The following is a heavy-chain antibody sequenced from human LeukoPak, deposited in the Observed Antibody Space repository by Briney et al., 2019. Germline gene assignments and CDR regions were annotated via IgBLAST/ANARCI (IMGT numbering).Heavy chain of an antibody. CDR3: ARSRVDTYGLQASGDFDY. J-gene: IGHJ4*02. Sequence: ASVKVSCKASGYTFTGYYVHWMRQAPGHGLEWMGRISPNSGDTNYAQKFQGRVTMTRDTSSSTAYMELIRLRSDDTAVYYCARSRVDTYGLQASGDFDYWGQGILVTVSS. V-gene: IGHV1-2*06. CDR2: ISPNSGDT. D-gene: IGHD5-18*01. CDR1: GYTFTGYY.